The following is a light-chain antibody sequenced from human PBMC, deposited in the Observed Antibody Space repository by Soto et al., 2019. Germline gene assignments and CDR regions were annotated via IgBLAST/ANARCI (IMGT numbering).Light chain of an antibody. V-gene: IGLV2-14*01. Sequence: QSALTQPASVSGSPGQSITISCTGTSSDVGGYKYVSWYQQHPGKAPKLMIYDVSNRPSGVSNRFSGSKSGNTASLTISGLQAEDEGDYYCSSYTSSSTPYVFGTGTKLPVL. CDR2: DVS. CDR1: SSDVGGYKY. J-gene: IGLJ1*01. CDR3: SSYTSSSTPYV.